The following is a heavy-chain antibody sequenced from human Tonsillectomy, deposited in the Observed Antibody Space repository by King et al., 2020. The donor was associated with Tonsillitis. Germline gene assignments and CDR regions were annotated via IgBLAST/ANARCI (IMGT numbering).Heavy chain of an antibody. CDR2: ISYDGSNK. J-gene: IGHJ4*02. CDR3: AKDRGRGYSYGMDY. Sequence: VQLVESGGGVVQPGRSLRLSRAASGFTFSSYGMHWVRQAPGKGLEWVAVISYDGSNKYYADSVKGRFTISRDNSKNTLYLQMNSLRAEDTAVYYCAKDRGRGYSYGMDYWGQGTLVTVSS. CDR1: GFTFSSYG. V-gene: IGHV3-30*18. D-gene: IGHD5-18*01.